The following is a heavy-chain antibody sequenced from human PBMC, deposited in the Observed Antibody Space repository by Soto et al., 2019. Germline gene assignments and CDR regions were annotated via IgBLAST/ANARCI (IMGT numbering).Heavy chain of an antibody. CDR2: ISGSGGIT. Sequence: EVQLLESGGGLVQPGGSLRLSCSAAGFTFSIDAMSWVRHAPGNGLECVSDISGSGGITYSAYSVKCRFTISRDNSKYTLYLQRNSLRAADTAVYYWAKDTRGVAATLVRDYWGQGTLVTVST. D-gene: IGHD6-13*01. CDR1: GFTFSIDA. V-gene: IGHV3-23*01. J-gene: IGHJ4*02. CDR3: AKDTRGVAATLVRDY.